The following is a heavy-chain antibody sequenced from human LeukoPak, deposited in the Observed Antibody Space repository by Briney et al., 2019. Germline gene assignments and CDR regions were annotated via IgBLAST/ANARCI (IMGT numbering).Heavy chain of an antibody. CDR3: ATLTRRIGDAFDI. J-gene: IGHJ3*02. D-gene: IGHD1-14*01. Sequence: GASVKVSCKASGYTFTDYYMHWVQQAPGKGLEWMGGFDPEDGETIYAQKFQGRVTMTEDTSTDTAYMELSSLRSEDTAVYYCATLTRRIGDAFDIWGQGTMVTVSS. V-gene: IGHV1-24*01. CDR2: FDPEDGET. CDR1: GYTFTDYY.